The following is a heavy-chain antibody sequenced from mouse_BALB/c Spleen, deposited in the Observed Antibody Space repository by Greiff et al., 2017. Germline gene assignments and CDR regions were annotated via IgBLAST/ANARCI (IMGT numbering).Heavy chain of an antibody. J-gene: IGHJ2*01. CDR2: IDPETGGT. Sequence: VQLQQSGAELVRPGASVTLSCKASGYTFTDYEMHWVKQTPVHGLEWIGAIDPETGGTAYNQKFKGKATLTADKSSSTAYMELSSLTSEDSAVYYCARDYYGSDYWGQGTTLTVSS. V-gene: IGHV1-15*01. D-gene: IGHD1-1*01. CDR1: GYTFTDYE. CDR3: ARDYYGSDY.